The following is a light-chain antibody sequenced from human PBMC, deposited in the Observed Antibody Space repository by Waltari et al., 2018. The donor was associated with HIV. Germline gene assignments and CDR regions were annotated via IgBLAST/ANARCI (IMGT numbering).Light chain of an antibody. J-gene: IGLJ1*01. CDR3: CSYAGSSTYV. V-gene: IGLV2-11*01. CDR1: SSDVGGYNY. CDR2: DVS. Sequence: QSALTQPRSVSGSPGQSVTISCTGTSSDVGGYNYVSWYQQHPGKAPKLMIYDVSKRRSGVLDRFSGSKSGNTDYLTISGLQAEDEADYYCCSYAGSSTYVFGTGTKVTVL.